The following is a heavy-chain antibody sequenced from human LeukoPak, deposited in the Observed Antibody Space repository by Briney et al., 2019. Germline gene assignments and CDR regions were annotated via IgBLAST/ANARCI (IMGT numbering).Heavy chain of an antibody. CDR3: ARVAYDYGDYSFDY. CDR2: IYYSGST. V-gene: IGHV4-59*01. D-gene: IGHD4-17*01. J-gene: IGHJ4*02. Sequence: SSETLSLTCTVSGGSISSYYWSWIRQPPGKGLEWIGYIYYSGSTNYNPSLKSRVTISVDTSKNQFSLKLSSVTAADTAVYYCARVAYDYGDYSFDYWGQGTLVTVSS. CDR1: GGSISSYY.